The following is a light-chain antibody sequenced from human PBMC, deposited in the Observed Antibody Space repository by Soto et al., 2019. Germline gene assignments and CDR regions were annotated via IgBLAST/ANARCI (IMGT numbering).Light chain of an antibody. CDR1: SSDVGSYNL. Sequence: QSALTQPASVSGSPGQSITISCTGTSSDVGSYNLVSWYQQHPGKAPKLMIYEVSKRPSGVSNRFSGSKSSNTASLTISGLQAEDEADYSCCSYAGSSPLYVFGTGTKLTVL. CDR2: EVS. V-gene: IGLV2-23*02. CDR3: CSYAGSSPLYV. J-gene: IGLJ1*01.